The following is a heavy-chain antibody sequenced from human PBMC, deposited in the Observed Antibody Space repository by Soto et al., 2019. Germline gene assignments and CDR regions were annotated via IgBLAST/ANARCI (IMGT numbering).Heavy chain of an antibody. CDR3: AKDLFWPDY. V-gene: IGHV3-23*01. CDR1: GFTFSSYA. CDR2: ISASGGST. D-gene: IGHD2-21*01. J-gene: IGHJ4*02. Sequence: LRLSCAASGFTFSSYAMSWVRQAPGKGLEWVSAISASGGSTYYADSVKGRFTISRDNSKNTLHLQMNSLRAEDTAVYYCAKDLFWPDYWGQGTLVTVSS.